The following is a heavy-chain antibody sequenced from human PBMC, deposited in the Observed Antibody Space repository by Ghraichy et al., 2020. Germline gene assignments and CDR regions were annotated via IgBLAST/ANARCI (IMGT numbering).Heavy chain of an antibody. D-gene: IGHD2-2*01. CDR1: GFTFSSYS. J-gene: IGHJ4*02. Sequence: AGSLRLSCAASGFTFSSYSMNWVRQAPGKGLEWVSSISSSGSYIYNADSMKGRFTISRDNAKNSLYLQMSSLRAEDTAVYYCARDLSPRTSCYDYWGQGTLVTVSS. CDR3: ARDLSPRTSCYDY. V-gene: IGHV3-21*01. CDR2: ISSSGSYI.